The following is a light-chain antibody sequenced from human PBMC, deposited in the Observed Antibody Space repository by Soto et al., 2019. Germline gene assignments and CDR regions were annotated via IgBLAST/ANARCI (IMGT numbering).Light chain of an antibody. CDR1: QSISSY. CDR3: QQSYSTPRT. V-gene: IGKV1-39*01. Sequence: DIKMTQSPSSLSASVGDRVILTCRASQSISSYLNWYQQKPGKAPKLLIYAASSLQSGVPSRFSGSGSGTDFTLTISSLQPEDFATYYCQQSYSTPRTFGQGTKLEIK. CDR2: AAS. J-gene: IGKJ2*01.